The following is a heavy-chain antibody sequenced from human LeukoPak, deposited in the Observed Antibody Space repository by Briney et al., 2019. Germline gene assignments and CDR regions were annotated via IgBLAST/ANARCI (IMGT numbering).Heavy chain of an antibody. CDR3: ARSRIAVTFDY. CDR1: GGSISSGDYY. CDR2: IYYSGST. Sequence: SQTLSLTCTVSGGSISSGDYYWSWIRQPPRKGLEWIGYIYYSGSTYYNPSLKSRVTISVDTSKNQFSPKLSSVTAADTAVYYCARSRIAVTFDYWGQGTLVTVSS. J-gene: IGHJ4*02. D-gene: IGHD6-19*01. V-gene: IGHV4-30-4*01.